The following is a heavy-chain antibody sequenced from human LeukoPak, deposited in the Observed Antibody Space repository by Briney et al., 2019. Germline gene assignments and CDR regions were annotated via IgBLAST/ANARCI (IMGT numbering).Heavy chain of an antibody. CDR3: VKPQPGGGFDY. CDR1: GFTFSSYA. J-gene: IGHJ4*02. CDR2: ISSNGGNT. Sequence: GGSLRLSCSASGFTFSSYAMHWVRQAPGRGLEYASAISSNGGNTYYADSVKGRFTISRDNSKNTLYLQMSSLRAEDTAVYYCVKPQPGGGFDYWGQGTLVTVSS. D-gene: IGHD1-14*01. V-gene: IGHV3-64D*09.